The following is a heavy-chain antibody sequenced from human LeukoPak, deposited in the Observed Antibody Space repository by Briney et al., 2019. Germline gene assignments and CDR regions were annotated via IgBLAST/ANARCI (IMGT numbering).Heavy chain of an antibody. Sequence: PGGSLRLSCAASGFTFSSYWMSWVRQAPGKGLEWVANIKQDGSEKYYVGSVKGRFTISRDNAKNSLYLQMNSLRAEDTAVYYCARDTTALWGYYYYGMDVWGQGTTVTVSS. CDR1: GFTFSSYW. J-gene: IGHJ6*02. D-gene: IGHD3-10*01. V-gene: IGHV3-7*01. CDR3: ARDTTALWGYYYYGMDV. CDR2: IKQDGSEK.